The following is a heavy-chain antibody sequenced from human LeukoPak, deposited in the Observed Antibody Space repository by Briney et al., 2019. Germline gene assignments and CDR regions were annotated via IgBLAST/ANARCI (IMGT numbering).Heavy chain of an antibody. CDR1: GYTFTGYY. D-gene: IGHD2-2*01. CDR2: INPNSGGT. V-gene: IGHV1-2*02. CDR3: ARDDGYCSSTSCHLFDY. J-gene: IGHJ4*02. Sequence: GASVKVSCKASGYTFTGYYMHWVRQAPGQGLEWMGWINPNSGGTNYAQKFQGRVTMTRDTSISTAYMELSRLRSDDTAVYYCARDDGYCSSTSCHLFDYWGQGTLVTVSS.